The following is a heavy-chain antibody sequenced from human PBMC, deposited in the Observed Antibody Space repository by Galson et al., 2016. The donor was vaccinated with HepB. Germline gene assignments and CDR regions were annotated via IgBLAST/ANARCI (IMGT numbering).Heavy chain of an antibody. CDR2: IKQDGSAE. D-gene: IGHD5-18*01. CDR3: TRDEGGGYSYGKL. J-gene: IGHJ6*02. CDR1: GFSFRSYW. V-gene: IGHV3-7*03. Sequence: SLRLSCAASGFSFRSYWMTWVRQAPGKGLEWVANIKQDGSAEYYVDSVKGRFTISRDNAKSSLYLQMNSLRAEDAAVYYCTRDEGGGYSYGKLWGQGTTVTVSS.